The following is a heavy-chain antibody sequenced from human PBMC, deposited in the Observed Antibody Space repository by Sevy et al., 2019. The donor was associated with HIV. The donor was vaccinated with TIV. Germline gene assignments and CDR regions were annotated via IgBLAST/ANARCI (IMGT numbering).Heavy chain of an antibody. J-gene: IGHJ4*02. CDR3: ATAPGYYDSAPFDY. Sequence: GGSLRLSCAVSGFTFNNAWMNWVRQAPGTGLQWVGLIKSKIDGETTDYAAPVKGRFSISKDDSKNTLFLQMNSLKIEDTAVYYCATAPGYYDSAPFDYWGPGTLVTVSS. CDR1: GFTFNNAW. D-gene: IGHD3-22*01. CDR2: IKSKIDGETT. V-gene: IGHV3-15*01.